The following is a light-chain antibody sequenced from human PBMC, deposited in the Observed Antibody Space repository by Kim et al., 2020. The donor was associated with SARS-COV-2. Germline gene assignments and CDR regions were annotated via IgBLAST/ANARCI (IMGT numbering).Light chain of an antibody. CDR2: DAS. J-gene: IGKJ2*01. V-gene: IGKV3-20*01. CDR1: QSVSSNC. CDR3: QHHGGSPLYT. Sequence: EVVLTQSPGTLSLSPGERTTLSCRASQSVSSNCLAWYQQKPGQAPRLLIYDASSRATGIPDRFSGSGSGTDFTLTISRLEPEDFAVYYCQHHGGSPLYTFGQGTKLEI.